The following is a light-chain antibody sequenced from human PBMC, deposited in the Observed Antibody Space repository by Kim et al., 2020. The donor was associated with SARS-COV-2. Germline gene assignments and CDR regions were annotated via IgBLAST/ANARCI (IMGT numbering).Light chain of an antibody. CDR2: DVS. V-gene: IGLV2-14*03. CDR1: SIDVGGYNY. J-gene: IGLJ2*01. CDR3: SSYTATHTLI. Sequence: QSITTSCTGTSIDVGGYNYVSWYQQHPGKAPKLMIYDVSNRPSGVSNRFSGSKSGKTASLTISGLQDEDEGDYYCSSYTATHTLIFGGGTQLTVL.